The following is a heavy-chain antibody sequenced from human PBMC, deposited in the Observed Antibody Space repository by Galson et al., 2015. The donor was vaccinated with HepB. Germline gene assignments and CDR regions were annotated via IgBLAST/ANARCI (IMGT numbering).Heavy chain of an antibody. CDR2: IWYDGSNK. D-gene: IGHD5-12*01. Sequence: SLRLSCAASGFTFSSYGMHWVRQAPGKGLEWVAVIWYDGSNKYYADSVKGRFTISRDNSKNTLYLQMNSLRAEDTAVYYCARVGGGEIVATKSSKYYYYYGMDVWGQGTTVTVSS. J-gene: IGHJ6*02. CDR3: ARVGGGEIVATKSSKYYYYYGMDV. CDR1: GFTFSSYG. V-gene: IGHV3-33*08.